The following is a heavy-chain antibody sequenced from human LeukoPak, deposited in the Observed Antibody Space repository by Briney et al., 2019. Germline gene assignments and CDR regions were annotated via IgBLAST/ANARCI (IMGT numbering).Heavy chain of an antibody. CDR3: ARDLCHGGSCFHFDS. CDR2: INPDSGST. Sequence: GGSVKVSCKTSGYTFTDYYVHWVRPAPGQGLEWLAWINPDSGSTNFAQRFQGRGTMTRDTSVNTVHMELNRLRSDDTAVYYCARDLCHGGSCFHFDSWGQGTLVTVSS. J-gene: IGHJ4*02. V-gene: IGHV1-2*02. CDR1: GYTFTDYY. D-gene: IGHD2-15*01.